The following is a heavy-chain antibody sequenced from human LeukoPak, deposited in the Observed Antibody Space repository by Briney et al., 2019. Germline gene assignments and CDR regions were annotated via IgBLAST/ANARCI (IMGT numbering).Heavy chain of an antibody. Sequence: GGSLRLSCAASGFTFSSYGMHWVRQAPGKGLEYVSAISSNGGSTYYANSVKGRFTISRDNSKNTLYLQMGSLRAEDMAVYYCARGAGAAAGYYYYYMDVWGKGTTVTVSS. V-gene: IGHV3-64*01. J-gene: IGHJ6*03. CDR3: ARGAGAAAGYYYYYMDV. CDR2: ISSNGGST. D-gene: IGHD6-13*01. CDR1: GFTFSSYG.